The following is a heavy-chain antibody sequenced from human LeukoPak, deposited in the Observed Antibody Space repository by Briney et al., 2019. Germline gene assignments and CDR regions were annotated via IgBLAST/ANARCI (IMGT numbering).Heavy chain of an antibody. CDR1: GFTFSSYE. V-gene: IGHV3-48*03. Sequence: GGSLRLSCAASGFTFSSYEMNWVRQAPGKGLEWVSYVSSSGSTIYYADSVKGRFTISRDNAKNSLYLQMNSLRAEDTAVYYCARRTTVERRRHGAFDIWGQGTMVTVSS. CDR2: VSSSGSTI. D-gene: IGHD4-23*01. CDR3: ARRTTVERRRHGAFDI. J-gene: IGHJ3*02.